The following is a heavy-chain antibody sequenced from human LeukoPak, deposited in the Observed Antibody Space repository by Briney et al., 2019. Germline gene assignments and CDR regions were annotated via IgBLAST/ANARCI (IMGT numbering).Heavy chain of an antibody. CDR2: IYYSGCT. CDR1: GGSISSGGYC. J-gene: IGHJ4*02. Sequence: PSQTLSLTCTVSGGSISSGGYCWSWIRQHPGKGLAWIGYIYYSGCTYYNPSLKSRVTISVDTSKNQFSLKLSSVTAADTAVYYCARVYGSGSYYNRYFDYWGQGTLVTVSS. V-gene: IGHV4-31*03. D-gene: IGHD3-10*01. CDR3: ARVYGSGSYYNRYFDY.